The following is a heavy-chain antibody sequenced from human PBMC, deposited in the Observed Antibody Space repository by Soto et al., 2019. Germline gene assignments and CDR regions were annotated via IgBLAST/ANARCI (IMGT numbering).Heavy chain of an antibody. J-gene: IGHJ5*02. CDR1: GATFSNFS. D-gene: IGHD2-15*01. V-gene: IGHV1-69*08. Sequence: ASVKVSCKASGATFSNFSIGWVRQAPGQGLEWMGRVIPILGTANYARTFKGRVTITADKSTSTAYMELSSLRSEDTAVYYCAREDCIRGSCYSGFGNWFDPWGQGTLVTVSS. CDR2: VIPILGTA. CDR3: AREDCIRGSCYSGFGNWFDP.